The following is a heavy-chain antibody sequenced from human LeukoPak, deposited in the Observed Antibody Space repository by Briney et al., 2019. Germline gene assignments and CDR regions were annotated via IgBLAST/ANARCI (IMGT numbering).Heavy chain of an antibody. CDR1: GGSFSGYY. CDR2: INHGGST. J-gene: IGHJ5*02. V-gene: IGHV4-34*01. D-gene: IGHD5-18*01. Sequence: SETLSLTCAVYGGSFSGYYWSWIRQPPGKGLEWIGEINHGGSTNYNPSLKSRVTISVDRSKNQFSLKLSSVTAADTAVYYCAREGGTAMGDNWFDPWGQGTLVTVSS. CDR3: AREGGTAMGDNWFDP.